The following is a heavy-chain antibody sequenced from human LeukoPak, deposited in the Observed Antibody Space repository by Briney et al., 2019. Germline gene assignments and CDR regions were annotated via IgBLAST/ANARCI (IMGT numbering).Heavy chain of an antibody. CDR2: ISGNGGST. CDR1: GFTFSRYA. CDR3: VKEGSLTQPDY. D-gene: IGHD1-1*01. Sequence: GGSLRLSCSASGFTFSRYAMHWVRQASGKGLDYVSAISGNGGSTYYAASVKGRFTISRDNSKNTLYLQMSSLRAEDSAVYYCVKEGSLTQPDYWGQGTLVTVSS. J-gene: IGHJ4*02. V-gene: IGHV3-64D*06.